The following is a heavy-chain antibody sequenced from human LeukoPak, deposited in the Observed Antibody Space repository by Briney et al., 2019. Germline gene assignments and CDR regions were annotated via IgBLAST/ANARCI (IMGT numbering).Heavy chain of an antibody. CDR1: GFTFSNAW. V-gene: IGHV3-15*01. CDR3: TTGGYCSGGSCYTSHFDY. CDR2: IKSKTDGGTT. Sequence: PGGSLRLSCAASGFTFSNAWMSWVRQAPGKGLEWVGRIKSKTDGGTTDYAAPVKGRFTISRDDSKNTLYLQMNSLKTEDTAVYYCTTGGYCSGGSCYTSHFDYWGQGTLVTVSS. D-gene: IGHD2-15*01. J-gene: IGHJ4*02.